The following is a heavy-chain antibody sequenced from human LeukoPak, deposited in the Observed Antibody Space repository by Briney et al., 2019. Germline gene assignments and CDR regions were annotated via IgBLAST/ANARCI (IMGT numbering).Heavy chain of an antibody. Sequence: GASVKVSCKASGGTFSSYAISWVRQAPGQGLEWMGGIIPIFGTANYAQKFQGRVTITTDESTSTAYIELSSLRSEDTAVYYCARGGVPAAISSLDYWGQGTLVTDSS. D-gene: IGHD2-2*02. CDR3: ARGGVPAAISSLDY. CDR1: GGTFSSYA. CDR2: IIPIFGTA. V-gene: IGHV1-69*05. J-gene: IGHJ4*02.